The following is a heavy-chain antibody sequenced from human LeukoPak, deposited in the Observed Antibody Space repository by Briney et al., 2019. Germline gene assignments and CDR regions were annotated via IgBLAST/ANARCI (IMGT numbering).Heavy chain of an antibody. Sequence: SVKVSCKASGGTFSSYAISWVRQAPGQGLEWMGGIIPIFGTANYAQKFQGRVTITADESTSTAYMELSSLRSEDTAVYYCASSRRDGYIDFDYWGQGTLVTVSS. CDR2: IIPIFGTA. J-gene: IGHJ4*02. D-gene: IGHD5-24*01. CDR1: GGTFSSYA. CDR3: ASSRRDGYIDFDY. V-gene: IGHV1-69*13.